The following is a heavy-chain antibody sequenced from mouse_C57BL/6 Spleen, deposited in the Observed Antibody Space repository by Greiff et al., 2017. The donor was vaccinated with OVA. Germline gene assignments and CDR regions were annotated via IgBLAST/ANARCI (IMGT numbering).Heavy chain of an antibody. CDR1: GYTFTDYE. J-gene: IGHJ3*01. D-gene: IGHD3-2*02. CDR2: IDPETGGT. V-gene: IGHV1-15*01. Sequence: QVQLKESGAELVRPGASVTLSCKASGYTFTDYEMHWVKQTPVHGLEWIGAIDPETGGTAYNQKFKGKAILTADKSSSTAYMELRSLTSEDSAVYYCTSTAQATWGGFAYWGQGTLVTVSA. CDR3: TSTAQATWGGFAY.